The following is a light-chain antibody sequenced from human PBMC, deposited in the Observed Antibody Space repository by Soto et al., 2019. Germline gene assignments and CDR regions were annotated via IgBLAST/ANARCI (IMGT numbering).Light chain of an antibody. CDR1: QTVSSNY. CDR3: QQYDESPI. Sequence: EIVLTQSPDTLSLSPGDRASLSCRVSQTVSSNYLAWYQQTPGQDPSLLIYGVSTRATGIPDRFRGSGSGTDFTLTITRLEPEDFAVYWCQQYDESPIFGGGTQVAIK. V-gene: IGKV3-20*01. CDR2: GVS. J-gene: IGKJ4*01.